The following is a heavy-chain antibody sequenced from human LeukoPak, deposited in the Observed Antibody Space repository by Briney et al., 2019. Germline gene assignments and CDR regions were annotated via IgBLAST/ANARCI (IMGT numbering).Heavy chain of an antibody. D-gene: IGHD3-22*01. CDR1: GGTFSSYA. J-gene: IGHJ4*02. CDR2: INPTGGNT. CDR3: ARGSISYYYDSSGYSFDY. Sequence: ASVKVSCKASGGTFSSYAISWVRQVPGQGLEWMGIINPTGGNTNYAQKFQGRVTMTRDMSTGTVYMEVSSLRSEDTAVYYCARGSISYYYDSSGYSFDYWGQGTLVTVSS. V-gene: IGHV1-46*01.